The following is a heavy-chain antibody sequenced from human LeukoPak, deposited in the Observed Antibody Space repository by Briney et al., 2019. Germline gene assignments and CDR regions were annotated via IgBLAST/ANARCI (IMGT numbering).Heavy chain of an antibody. V-gene: IGHV3-23*01. CDR2: ISGSGGST. D-gene: IGHD1-26*01. J-gene: IGHJ4*02. CDR1: GFTFSSYA. Sequence: GGSLSLSCAASGFTFSSYAMSWVRQAPGKGLEWVSAISGSGGSTYYADSVKGRFTISRDNSKNTLYLHMNSLRAEDTAVYYCANTGSGSYYFDYWGQGTLVTVSS. CDR3: ANTGSGSYYFDY.